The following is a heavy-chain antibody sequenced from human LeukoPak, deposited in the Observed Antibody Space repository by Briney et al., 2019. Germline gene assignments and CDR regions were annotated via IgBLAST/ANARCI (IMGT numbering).Heavy chain of an antibody. J-gene: IGHJ4*02. D-gene: IGHD2-21*02. CDR1: GFTFNTYV. CDR3: AEGHYPDAYCAGDCYFSY. V-gene: IGHV3-23*01. CDR2: ISDSGGST. Sequence: PGGSLRLSCAASGFTFNTYVMTWVRQAPGKGMEWVSGISDSGGSTYYAHSVKVRFTISRDNSKNTLYLQMNSLGAEDTAVYYFAEGHYPDAYCAGDCYFSYWGQGSLVTVSS.